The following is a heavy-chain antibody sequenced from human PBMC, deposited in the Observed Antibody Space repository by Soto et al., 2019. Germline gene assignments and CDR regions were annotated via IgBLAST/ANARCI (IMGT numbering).Heavy chain of an antibody. J-gene: IGHJ4*02. V-gene: IGHV3-33*01. D-gene: IGHD4-17*01. Sequence: QVQLVESGGGVVQPGRSLRLSCAASGFTFSSYGMHWVRQATGKGLEWVAVIWYDGSNKYYADSVKGRFTISRDNSKNTLYLQMNSLRAEDTAVYYCARDPNYGDYAGDYWGQGTLVTVSS. CDR1: GFTFSSYG. CDR2: IWYDGSNK. CDR3: ARDPNYGDYAGDY.